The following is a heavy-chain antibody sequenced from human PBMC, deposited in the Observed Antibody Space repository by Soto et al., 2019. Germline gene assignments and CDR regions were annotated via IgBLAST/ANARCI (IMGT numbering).Heavy chain of an antibody. V-gene: IGHV3-13*04. D-gene: IGHD1-20*01. CDR1: GFTFSSYD. Sequence: PGGSLRLSCAASGFTFSSYDMHWVRQGTGQGLEWVSTIGIADNRSYLSSVTGRFTISRDDAESSLYLQMNNLKAGDTALYYCARGGIPPGYGLAVWGQGTTVTVSS. CDR2: IGIADNR. J-gene: IGHJ6*02. CDR3: ARGGIPPGYGLAV.